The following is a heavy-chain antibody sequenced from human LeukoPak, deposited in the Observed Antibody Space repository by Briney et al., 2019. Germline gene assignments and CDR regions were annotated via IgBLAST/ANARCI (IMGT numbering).Heavy chain of an antibody. CDR3: ARGRYYYDSSGYVTYYYYGMDV. V-gene: IGHV4-30-4*01. D-gene: IGHD3-22*01. CDR1: GGSISSGDYY. CDR2: IYYSGST. J-gene: IGHJ6*02. Sequence: PSETLSLTCTVSGGSISSGDYYWSWIRQPPGKGLEWIGYIYYSGSTYYNPSLKSRVTISVDTSKNQFSLKLSSVTAADTAVYYCARGRYYYDSSGYVTYYYYGMDVWGQGTTVTVSS.